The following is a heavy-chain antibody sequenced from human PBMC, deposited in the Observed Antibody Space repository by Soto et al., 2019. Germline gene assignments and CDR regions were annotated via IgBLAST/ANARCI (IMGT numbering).Heavy chain of an antibody. CDR3: ARGRGQNFRWFDP. Sequence: GASVKVSCKASGYTFTGYYMHWVRQAPGQGLEWMGWINPNSGGTNYAQKFQGWVTMTRDTSISTAYMELSRLRSDDTAVYYCARGRGQNFRWFDPWGQGTLVTVSS. D-gene: IGHD1-7*01. V-gene: IGHV1-2*04. CDR1: GYTFTGYY. CDR2: INPNSGGT. J-gene: IGHJ5*02.